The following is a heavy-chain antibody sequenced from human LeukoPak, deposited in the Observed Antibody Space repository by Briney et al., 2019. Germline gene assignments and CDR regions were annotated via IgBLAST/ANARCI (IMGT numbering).Heavy chain of an antibody. CDR1: GFTFSSYA. J-gene: IGHJ6*02. CDR2: ISGSGGST. D-gene: IGHD3-3*01. Sequence: AGGSLRLSCAASGFTFSSYAMSWVRQAPGKGLEWVSAISGSGGSTYYADSVKGRFTISRDNSKNTLYLQMNSLRAEDTAVYYCARTLQYYDFWSGFRGTYYYYGMDVWGQGTTVTVSS. CDR3: ARTLQYYDFWSGFRGTYYYYGMDV. V-gene: IGHV3-23*01.